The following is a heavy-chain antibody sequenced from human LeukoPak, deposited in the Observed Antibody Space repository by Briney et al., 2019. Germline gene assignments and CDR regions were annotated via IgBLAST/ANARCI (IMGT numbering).Heavy chain of an antibody. J-gene: IGHJ4*02. CDR3: ARDRRDGYNFDY. V-gene: IGHV1-8*01. Sequence: GASVKVSCKASGYTFTSYDINWVRQATGQGLEWMGWMNPNSGNTGYAQKFQGRVTMTRNTSISTAYMELSSLRSEDTAVYYCARDRRDGYNFDYWGQGTLVTVSS. D-gene: IGHD5-24*01. CDR1: GYTFTSYD. CDR2: MNPNSGNT.